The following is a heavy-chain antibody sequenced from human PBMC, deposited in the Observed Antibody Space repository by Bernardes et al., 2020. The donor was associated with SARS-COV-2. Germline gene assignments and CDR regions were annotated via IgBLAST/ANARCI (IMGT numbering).Heavy chain of an antibody. D-gene: IGHD3-10*01. J-gene: IGHJ6*01. V-gene: IGHV1-3*04. Sequence: ASVKVSCKASGYTFSNYAIHWVRQAPGQRLEWMGWSNIGNGNTKYSEKFEDRVSIIRDTSASTAYMELSSLRSEDTAVYYCARNYYYGSGAYGMDVWGQGTTVIVSS. CDR1: GYTFSNYA. CDR2: SNIGNGNT. CDR3: ARNYYYGSGAYGMDV.